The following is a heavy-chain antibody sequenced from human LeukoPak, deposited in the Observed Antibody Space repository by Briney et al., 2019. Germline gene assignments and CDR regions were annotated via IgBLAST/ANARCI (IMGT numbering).Heavy chain of an antibody. J-gene: IGHJ4*02. CDR3: ASGSTYYGDYDY. V-gene: IGHV4-30-4*01. CDR1: GVSVSSSSYY. Sequence: SETLSLTCTVSGVSVSSSSYYWSWIRQPPGKGLEWIGYIYYSGSTYYNPSLKSRVTISVDTSKNQFSLKLSSVTAADTAVYYCASGSTYYGDYDYWGQGTLVTVSS. CDR2: IYYSGST. D-gene: IGHD4-17*01.